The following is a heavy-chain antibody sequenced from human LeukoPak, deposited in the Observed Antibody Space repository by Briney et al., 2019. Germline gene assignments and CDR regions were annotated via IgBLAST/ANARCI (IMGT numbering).Heavy chain of an antibody. V-gene: IGHV3-7*01. CDR1: GFTFRNYW. CDR2: IMKDGSAK. J-gene: IGHJ4*02. CDR3: AALDTAMVTDVGY. Sequence: GGSLRLSCAASGFTFRNYWMSWVRQAPGKGLEWVASIMKDGSAKYYVDSVKGRFSISRDNVKNSLFLEMNSLRDEDTGVYYCAALDTAMVTDVGYWGQGTLVTVSS. D-gene: IGHD5-18*01.